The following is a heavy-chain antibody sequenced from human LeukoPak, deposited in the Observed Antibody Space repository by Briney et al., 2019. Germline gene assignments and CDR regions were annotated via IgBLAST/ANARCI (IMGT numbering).Heavy chain of an antibody. D-gene: IGHD4-17*01. Sequence: AAGKVSCKSSGCTFSSYANSLVRQAPGPGLEWVGGIIPIFGTANYEQKFQGRVTITTDESTSTAYMELSSLRSEDTAVYYCARGAAATVTLIKNWFGPWGQGTLVTVSS. CDR2: IIPIFGTA. CDR3: ARGAAATVTLIKNWFGP. V-gene: IGHV1-69*05. CDR1: GCTFSSYA. J-gene: IGHJ5*02.